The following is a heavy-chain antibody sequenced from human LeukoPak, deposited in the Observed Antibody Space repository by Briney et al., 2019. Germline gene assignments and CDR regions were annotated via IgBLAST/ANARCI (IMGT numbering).Heavy chain of an antibody. D-gene: IGHD4-17*01. Sequence: PSETLSLTRTVSGGSISSYYWSWIRQPPGKGLEWIGYIYYSGSTNYNPSLKSRVTISVDTSKNQFSLKLSSVTAADTAVYYCASHDYGDAFDIWGQGTMVTVSS. J-gene: IGHJ3*02. CDR2: IYYSGST. V-gene: IGHV4-59*01. CDR3: ASHDYGDAFDI. CDR1: GGSISSYY.